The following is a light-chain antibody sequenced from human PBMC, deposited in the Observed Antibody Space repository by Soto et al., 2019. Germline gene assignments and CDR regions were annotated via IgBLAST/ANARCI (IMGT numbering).Light chain of an antibody. CDR2: GAS. CDR3: QEYNSWPYT. J-gene: IGKJ2*01. CDR1: QSVSSN. V-gene: IGKV3-15*01. Sequence: DIVMTQSPATLSVSPGERVTLSCRARQSVSSNLAWYQQKPGQAPRLLIYGASTRATGLPARFSGSGSGTEFTLTISSRQSEDFAVYYCQEYNSWPYTFGQGTKLEIK.